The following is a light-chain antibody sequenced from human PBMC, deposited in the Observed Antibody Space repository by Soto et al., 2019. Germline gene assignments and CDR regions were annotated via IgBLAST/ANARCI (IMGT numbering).Light chain of an antibody. Sequence: SGLTQPASVSGSPGQSITISCTGTSSDVGGYNYVSWYQQHPGKAPKLMIYEVSNRPSGVSNRFSGSKSGNTASLTISGLQAEDEADYYCSSYTSSSTGVFGTGTKLTVL. CDR3: SSYTSSSTGV. CDR2: EVS. J-gene: IGLJ1*01. V-gene: IGLV2-14*01. CDR1: SSDVGGYNY.